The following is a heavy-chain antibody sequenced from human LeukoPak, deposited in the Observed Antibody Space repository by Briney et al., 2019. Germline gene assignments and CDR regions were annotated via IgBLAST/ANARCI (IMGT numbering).Heavy chain of an antibody. Sequence: GGSLRLSCAASGFTFSSYWMSWVRQAPGKGLEWVANIKQDGSEKYYVDSVKGRFTISRDNAENSLYLQMNSLRAEDTAVYYCARDPGVICSGGSCYEVYWGQGTLVTVSS. CDR3: ARDPGVICSGGSCYEVY. D-gene: IGHD2-15*01. CDR2: IKQDGSEK. J-gene: IGHJ4*02. V-gene: IGHV3-7*01. CDR1: GFTFSSYW.